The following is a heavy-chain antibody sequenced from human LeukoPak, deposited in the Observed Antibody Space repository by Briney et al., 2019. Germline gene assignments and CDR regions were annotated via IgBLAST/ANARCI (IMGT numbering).Heavy chain of an antibody. CDR3: ARISGSYWTFDY. J-gene: IGHJ4*02. CDR2: ISAYNGNT. V-gene: IGHV1-18*01. Sequence: ASVKVSCKASGYTFTSYGISWVRQAPGQGLEWMGWISAYNGNTNYAQKLQGRVTMTRDTSTSTVYMELSSLRSEDTAVYYCARISGSYWTFDYWGQGTLVTVSS. CDR1: GYTFTSYG. D-gene: IGHD1-26*01.